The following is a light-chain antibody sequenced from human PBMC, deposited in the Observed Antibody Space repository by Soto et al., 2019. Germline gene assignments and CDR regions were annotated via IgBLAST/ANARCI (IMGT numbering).Light chain of an antibody. CDR1: QSVLYSSNNKNY. CDR3: QQFYGPPLT. J-gene: IGKJ4*01. V-gene: IGKV4-1*01. CDR2: WAS. Sequence: DIVMTQSPDSLAVSLGARATINCKSSQSVLYSSNNKNYLAWYQQKPGQPPKLLLYWASTRESGVPDRFSGSGSGTEFTLTISSLQAEDVAVYYCQQFYGPPLTFGGGTKVEIK.